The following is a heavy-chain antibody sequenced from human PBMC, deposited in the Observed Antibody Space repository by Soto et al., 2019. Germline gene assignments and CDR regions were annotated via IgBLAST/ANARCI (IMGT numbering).Heavy chain of an antibody. V-gene: IGHV4-34*01. Sequence: SETLSLTCAVYGGSFSGYYWTWIRQPPGTGLEWIGEINHSGSTNYNPSLKSRVTISVDTSKNQFSLKLTSVTAADTAVYYCASLNFDILTGYYAFDIWSQGTMVTVS. J-gene: IGHJ3*02. CDR3: ASLNFDILTGYYAFDI. CDR1: GGSFSGYY. D-gene: IGHD3-9*01. CDR2: INHSGST.